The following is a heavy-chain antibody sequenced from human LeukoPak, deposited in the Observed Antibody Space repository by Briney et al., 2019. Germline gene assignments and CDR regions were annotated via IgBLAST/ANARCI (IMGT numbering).Heavy chain of an antibody. CDR3: ARDYSGYPPDY. Sequence: GRSLRLSCVASGFIVNDHAMHWVRQAPGKGLEWVSYISSSSSTIYYADSVKGRFTISRDNAKNSLYLQMNSLRAEDTAVYYCARDYSGYPPDYWGQGTLVTVSS. J-gene: IGHJ4*02. CDR2: ISSSSSTI. V-gene: IGHV3-48*04. D-gene: IGHD5-12*01. CDR1: GFIVNDHA.